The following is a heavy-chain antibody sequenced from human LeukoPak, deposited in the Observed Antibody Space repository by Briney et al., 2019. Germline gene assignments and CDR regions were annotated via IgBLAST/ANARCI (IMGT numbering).Heavy chain of an antibody. J-gene: IGHJ4*02. D-gene: IGHD4-11*01. CDR2: IYYSGST. Sequence: PSETLSLTCTVSSGSISSYYWSWIRQPPGKGLEWIGYIYYSGSTNYSPSLKSRVTMSLDTSKNQFSLKLSSVTAADTAVYYCASPVKGYWGQGTLVTVSS. V-gene: IGHV4-59*12. CDR3: ASPVKGY. CDR1: SGSISSYY.